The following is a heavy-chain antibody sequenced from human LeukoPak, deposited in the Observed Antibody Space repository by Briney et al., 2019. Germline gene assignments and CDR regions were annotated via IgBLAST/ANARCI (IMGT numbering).Heavy chain of an antibody. Sequence: GGSLRLSCAASGFIFSSYWMSWVRQAPGKGLEWVANIKEDGSEKYYVDSVKGRFTISRDNAKNSLYLQTNSLRAEDTAVYYCSRGAAAAGFDPWGQGTLVTVSS. CDR1: GFIFSSYW. J-gene: IGHJ5*02. CDR2: IKEDGSEK. D-gene: IGHD6-13*01. CDR3: SRGAAAAGFDP. V-gene: IGHV3-7*03.